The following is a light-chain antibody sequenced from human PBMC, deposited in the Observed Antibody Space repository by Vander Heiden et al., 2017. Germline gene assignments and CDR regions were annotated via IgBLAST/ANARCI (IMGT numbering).Light chain of an antibody. CDR3: SDWDASLSGHVV. CDR2: MMN. V-gene: IGLV1-47*01. Sequence: QSVLTQPPSASGTPVQRVTISCSGSNSNIGSNFVYWYQQLQGMAPKLLVVMMNLRPAGVPDRVSGSTSGTSDSPATRALRSEDEADEDGSDWDASLSGHVVFGGGTKLTVL. J-gene: IGLJ2*01. CDR1: NSNIGSNF.